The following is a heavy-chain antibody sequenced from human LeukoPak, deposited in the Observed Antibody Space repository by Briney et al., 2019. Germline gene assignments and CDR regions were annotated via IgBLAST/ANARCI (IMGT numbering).Heavy chain of an antibody. Sequence: PSETLSLTCAFYVASFSGYYWSWLRQPPGKGLEWVGEINHSGSTNYNPSLKSRVTISVNTSKTQFSLMLSSVTAADTAVYYCARVVVTASWGSDYWGQGTLVTVSS. J-gene: IGHJ4*02. D-gene: IGHD2-21*02. CDR1: VASFSGYY. CDR3: ARVVVTASWGSDY. V-gene: IGHV4-34*01. CDR2: INHSGST.